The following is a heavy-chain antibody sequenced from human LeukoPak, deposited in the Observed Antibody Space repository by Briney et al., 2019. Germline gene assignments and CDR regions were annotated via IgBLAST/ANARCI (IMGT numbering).Heavy chain of an antibody. CDR3: AKLIRSGYYLGSGAFDI. D-gene: IGHD3-3*01. CDR2: ISGTGGST. J-gene: IGHJ3*02. Sequence: GGSLRLSCAASGFTFRSYAMTWVRQAPGKGLERVSAISGTGGSTFYADSVKGRFTISRDNSKTTLYLQMNSLRIDDTAAYFCAKLIRSGYYLGSGAFDIWGQGTMVTVSS. CDR1: GFTFRSYA. V-gene: IGHV3-23*01.